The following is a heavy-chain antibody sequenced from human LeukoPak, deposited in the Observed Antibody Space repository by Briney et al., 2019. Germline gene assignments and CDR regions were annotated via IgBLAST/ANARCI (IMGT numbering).Heavy chain of an antibody. J-gene: IGHJ4*02. CDR3: ARYGDYAQFGY. D-gene: IGHD4-17*01. Sequence: SETLSLTCTVSGGSISSYYWSWIRQPPGKGLEWIGYIYYSGSTNYNPSLKSRVTISVDTSKNQFSLKLSSVTAADTAVYYCARYGDYAQFGYWGQGTLSPSPQ. V-gene: IGHV4-59*12. CDR1: GGSISSYY. CDR2: IYYSGST.